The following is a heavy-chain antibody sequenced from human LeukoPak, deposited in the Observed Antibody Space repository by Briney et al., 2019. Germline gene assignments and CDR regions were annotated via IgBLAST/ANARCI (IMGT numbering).Heavy chain of an antibody. CDR2: IYPGDSDT. CDR3: AKRDGYNYAFHF. CDR1: GYIFSDYW. Sequence: GESLKISCKGSGYIFSDYWIGWVRQMPGKGLEWIGIIYPGDSDTRYSPSFRGQVTISADKSISTAYLQTNSLKASDTAIYYCAKRDGYNYAFHFWGQGTTVTVSS. V-gene: IGHV5-51*01. D-gene: IGHD5-24*01. J-gene: IGHJ3*01.